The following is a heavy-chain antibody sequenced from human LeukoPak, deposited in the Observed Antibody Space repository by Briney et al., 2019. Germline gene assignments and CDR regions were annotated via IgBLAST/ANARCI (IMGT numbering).Heavy chain of an antibody. V-gene: IGHV1-69*13. D-gene: IGHD3-22*01. J-gene: IGHJ6*02. Sequence: SVKVSCKASGYTFTSYYMHWVRQAPGQGLEWMGGIIPIFGTANYAQKFQGRVTITADESTSTAYMELSSLRSGDTAVYYCARVFTIVGEDGMDVWGQGTTVTVSS. CDR1: GYTFTSYY. CDR2: IIPIFGTA. CDR3: ARVFTIVGEDGMDV.